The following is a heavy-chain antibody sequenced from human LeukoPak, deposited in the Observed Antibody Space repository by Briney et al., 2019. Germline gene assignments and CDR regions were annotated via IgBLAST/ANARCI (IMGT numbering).Heavy chain of an antibody. J-gene: IGHJ4*02. D-gene: IGHD1-14*01. CDR3: AKPKTGDFDY. CDR2: ISGSGDYT. V-gene: IGHV3-23*01. Sequence: GGSLRLSCAAPGFTFSSYVMNWVRQAPGKGLEWVSAISGSGDYTYYADSVKGRFTISRENSKNTLYLQMNSLRAEDTAVYYCAKPKTGDFDYWGQGTLVTVSS. CDR1: GFTFSSYV.